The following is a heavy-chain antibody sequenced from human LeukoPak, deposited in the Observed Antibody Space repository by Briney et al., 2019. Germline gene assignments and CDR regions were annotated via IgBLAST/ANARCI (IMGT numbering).Heavy chain of an antibody. CDR2: IYYSGST. CDR1: GGSISSGDYY. Sequence: SQTLSLTCTVSGGSISSGDYYWSWIRQPPGKGLEWIGYIYYSGSTNYNPSLKSRVTISVDTSKNQFSLKLSSVTAADTAVYYCARRDFTDDFDYWGQGTLVTVSS. J-gene: IGHJ4*02. D-gene: IGHD3-3*01. V-gene: IGHV4-30-4*01. CDR3: ARRDFTDDFDY.